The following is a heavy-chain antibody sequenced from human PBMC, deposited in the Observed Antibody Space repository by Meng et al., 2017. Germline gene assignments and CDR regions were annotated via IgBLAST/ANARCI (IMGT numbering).Heavy chain of an antibody. CDR3: AREGYCSGGSCYSYYYYGMDV. D-gene: IGHD2-15*01. Sequence: GGSLRLSCAASGFTVSSNYMSWVRQAPGKGLEWVSVIYSGGSTYSADSVKGRFTISRDNSKNTLYLQMNSLRAEDTAVYYCAREGYCSGGSCYSYYYYGMDVWGQGTTVTVSS. V-gene: IGHV3-53*01. CDR1: GFTVSSNY. J-gene: IGHJ6*02. CDR2: IYSGGST.